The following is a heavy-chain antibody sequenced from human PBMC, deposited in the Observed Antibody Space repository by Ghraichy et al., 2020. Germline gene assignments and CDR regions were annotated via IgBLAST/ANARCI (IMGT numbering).Heavy chain of an antibody. CDR1: GFTFSSYS. V-gene: IGHV3-21*01. D-gene: IGHD3-22*01. CDR2: ISSSSSYI. J-gene: IGHJ4*01. CDR3: ARELVGYYYDSSGYGY. Sequence: GGSLRLSCAASGFTFSSYSMNWVRQAPGKGLEWVSSISSSSSYIYYADSVKGRFTISRDNAKNSLYLQMNSLRAEDTAVYYCARELVGYYYDSSGYGYWGYGTLVTVSS.